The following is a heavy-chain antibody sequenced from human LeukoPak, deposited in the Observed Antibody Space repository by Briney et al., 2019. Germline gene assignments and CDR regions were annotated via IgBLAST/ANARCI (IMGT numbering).Heavy chain of an antibody. CDR3: ARHRRPATVIDY. Sequence: SETLSLTCAVYGGSFSGYYWSWIRQPPGKGLEWIGYIYYSGSTNYNPSLKRRVTISVDTSKNQFSLKLTSLTAADTAVYFCARHRRPATVIDYWGQGTLVTVSS. CDR1: GGSFSGYY. D-gene: IGHD2-2*01. V-gene: IGHV4-59*08. J-gene: IGHJ4*02. CDR2: IYYSGST.